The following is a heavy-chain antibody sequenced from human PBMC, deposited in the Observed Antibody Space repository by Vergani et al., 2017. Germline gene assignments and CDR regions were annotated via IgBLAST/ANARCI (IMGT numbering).Heavy chain of an antibody. Sequence: EVQLLESGGGLVQPGGSLRLSCAASGFTFSSYAMSWVRQAPGKGLEWVSAISGSGGSTYYADSVKGRFTISRDNSKNTLYLQMNSLRAEDTAVYYCARGLCSDDYCSSTSCHRLRKPYYYGMDVWGQGTTVTVSS. CDR2: ISGSGGST. V-gene: IGHV3-23*01. J-gene: IGHJ6*02. CDR3: ARGLCSDDYCSSTSCHRLRKPYYYGMDV. D-gene: IGHD2-2*01. CDR1: GFTFSSYA.